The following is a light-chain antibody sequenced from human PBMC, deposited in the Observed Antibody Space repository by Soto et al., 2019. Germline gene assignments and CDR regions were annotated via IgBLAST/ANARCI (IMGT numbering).Light chain of an antibody. J-gene: IGLJ2*01. CDR3: CSYAGRYTHVL. CDR1: SSEIGGYNY. V-gene: IGLV2-11*01. Sequence: QSALTPPRSVSGSPGQSVTISCTGTSSEIGGYNYVSWYQQHPGKAPKLMIYDVSERPSGIPDRFSASKSGNKASLTISEHQAYEESYYYCCSYAGRYTHVLFGGGTELTVL. CDR2: DVS.